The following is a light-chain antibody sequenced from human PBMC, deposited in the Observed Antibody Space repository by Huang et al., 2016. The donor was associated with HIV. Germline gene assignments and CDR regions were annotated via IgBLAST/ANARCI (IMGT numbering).Light chain of an antibody. V-gene: IGKV3-15*01. CDR1: QSTTRH. Sequence: EIVMTQSPANLSVSPGERATLSCRASQSTTRHLDWYQQKPGQAPRLLIYAASTMATVIPARFSGSVSGTEFTLSISSLQSEDFAVYYCQQYNNWPPWTFGQGTKVEIK. J-gene: IGKJ1*01. CDR2: AAS. CDR3: QQYNNWPPWT.